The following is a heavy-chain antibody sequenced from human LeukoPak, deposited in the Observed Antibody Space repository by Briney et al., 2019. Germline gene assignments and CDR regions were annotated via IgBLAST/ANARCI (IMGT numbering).Heavy chain of an antibody. Sequence: SETLSLTCAVYGGSFSGYYWSWIRQPPGKGLEWIGEINHSGSTNYNPSLKSRVTISVDTSKNQFSLKLSSVTAADTAVYYCARGGYCSGGSCYGGAFDYWGQGTLVTASS. CDR2: INHSGST. CDR1: GGSFSGYY. J-gene: IGHJ4*02. D-gene: IGHD2-15*01. V-gene: IGHV4-34*01. CDR3: ARGGYCSGGSCYGGAFDY.